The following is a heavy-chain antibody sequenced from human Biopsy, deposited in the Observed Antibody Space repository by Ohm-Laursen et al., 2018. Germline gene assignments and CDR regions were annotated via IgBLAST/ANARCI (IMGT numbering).Heavy chain of an antibody. D-gene: IGHD2-21*02. CDR3: ARDDAVTVIRGLYY. Sequence: GTLSLTCTGSGGSISCDYWSWIRQPPGQGLEWIGYFYYSGTTDYSLSLKSRVTISIDKSKNHFFLKLSSVTAEDTAVYYCARDDAVTVIRGLYYWGQGALVTVSS. J-gene: IGHJ4*02. CDR1: GGSISCDY. V-gene: IGHV4-59*13. CDR2: FYYSGTT.